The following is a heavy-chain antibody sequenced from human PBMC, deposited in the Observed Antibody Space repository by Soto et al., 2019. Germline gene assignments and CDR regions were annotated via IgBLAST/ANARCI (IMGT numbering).Heavy chain of an antibody. CDR2: ISYDGSNK. CDR1: GFTFSSYA. CDR3: ARDYGYCTNGVCYVGYGMDV. V-gene: IGHV3-30-3*01. J-gene: IGHJ6*02. D-gene: IGHD2-8*01. Sequence: PGGSLRLSCAASGFTFSSYAMHWVRQAQGKGLEWVAVISYDGSNKYYADSVKGRFTISRDNSKNTLYLQMNSLRAEDTAVYYCARDYGYCTNGVCYVGYGMDVWGQGTTVTVSS.